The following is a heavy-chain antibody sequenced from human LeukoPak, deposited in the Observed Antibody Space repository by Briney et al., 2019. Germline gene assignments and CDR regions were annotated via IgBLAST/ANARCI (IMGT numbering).Heavy chain of an antibody. CDR2: IWYDGSKK. D-gene: IGHD3-10*01. CDR1: GFPFNSYA. V-gene: IGHV3-33*01. J-gene: IGHJ4*02. Sequence: PGGSLKLSCAASGFPFNSYAMHWVRQSPGKGLEWVAVIWYDGSKKYYADSVKGRFSISRDDSKNTLYLQLDSLRAEDTAMYYCARGNEIIPSYYYDFWGQGTLVTVSS. CDR3: ARGNEIIPSYYYDF.